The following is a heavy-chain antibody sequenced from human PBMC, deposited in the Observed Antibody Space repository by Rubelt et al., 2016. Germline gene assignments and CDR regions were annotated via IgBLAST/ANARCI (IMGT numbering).Heavy chain of an antibody. J-gene: IGHJ6*02. CDR2: INPSDGST. D-gene: IGHD5-12*01. CDR3: ARVSGYDPFYYYGMDV. V-gene: IGHV1-46*01. CDR1: GYTFTSYY. Sequence: QVQLVQSGAEVKKPGASVKVSCKASGYTFTSYYMHWVRQAPGQGLEWMGIINPSDGSTSYALKFQGRVTMTRDTATSTVYMELSSLRSEDTAVYYCARVSGYDPFYYYGMDVWGQGTTVTVSS.